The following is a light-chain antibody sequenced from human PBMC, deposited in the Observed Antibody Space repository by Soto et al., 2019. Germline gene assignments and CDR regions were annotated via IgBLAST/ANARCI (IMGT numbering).Light chain of an antibody. J-gene: IGKJ1*01. CDR2: GAS. CDR3: QQYNSWPPMA. CDR1: QSVSSN. V-gene: IGKV3-15*01. Sequence: EIVMTQSPATLSVSPGERATLSCRASQSVSSNLAWYQQKPGQAPRLLIYGASTRATGIPARFSGSGSGTEFTLPIISLQSEDFAVYYCQQYNSWPPMAFGQGSKVEIK.